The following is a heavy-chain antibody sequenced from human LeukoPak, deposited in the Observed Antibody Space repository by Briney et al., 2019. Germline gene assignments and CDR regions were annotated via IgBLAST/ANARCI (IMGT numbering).Heavy chain of an antibody. J-gene: IGHJ4*02. CDR3: ARVYRGWFGELSFDY. Sequence: ASVKVSCKASGYTFTSYYMHWVRQAPGQGLEWVGIINHSGNSISYAQKFQGRVTITRDTSISTAYMELSRLRADDTAVYYCARVYRGWFGELSFDYWGQGTLVTVSS. D-gene: IGHD3-10*01. CDR2: INHSGNSI. V-gene: IGHV1-46*01. CDR1: GYTFTSYY.